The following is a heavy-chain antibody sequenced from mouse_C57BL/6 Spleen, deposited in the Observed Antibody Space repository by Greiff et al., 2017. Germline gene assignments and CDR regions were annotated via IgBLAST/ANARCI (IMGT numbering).Heavy chain of an antibody. CDR2: ISSGGSYT. CDR3: ARQAAIFAY. Sequence: EVKLMESGGDLVKPGGSLKLSCAASGFTFSSYGMSWVRQTPDKRLEWVATISSGGSYTYYPDSVKGRFTISRDNAKNTLYLQMSSLKSEDTAMYYCARQAAIFAYWGQGTLVTVSA. V-gene: IGHV5-6*01. CDR1: GFTFSSYG. J-gene: IGHJ3*01.